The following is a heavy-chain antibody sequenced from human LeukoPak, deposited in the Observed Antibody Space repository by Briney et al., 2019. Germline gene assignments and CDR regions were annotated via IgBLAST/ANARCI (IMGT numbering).Heavy chain of an antibody. D-gene: IGHD6-19*01. V-gene: IGHV3-64*01. CDR2: ISSNGGST. J-gene: IGHJ4*02. Sequence: QTGGSLRLSCAASGFTFSTYAMHWVRQAPGKGLEYVSGISSNGGSTYYSNSVKGRFTISRDNSKNMMYLQMGSLRAEDMAVYYCARDYEGAAVADTFDYWGQGTLVTVPS. CDR3: ARDYEGAAVADTFDY. CDR1: GFTFSTYA.